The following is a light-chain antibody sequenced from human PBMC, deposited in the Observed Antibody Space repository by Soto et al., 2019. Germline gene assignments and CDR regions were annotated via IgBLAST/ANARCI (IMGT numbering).Light chain of an antibody. CDR1: QSVSSRF. CDR2: DAS. V-gene: IGKV3-20*01. CDR3: HYYDDSPPFP. Sequence: EIVLAQSPGTLSLSPGERATFFCRASQSVSSRFLAWYQQKPGQAPRLLIYDASSRATGIPDRFSGSGSGTDFTLTISRLEPEDFAVYYCHYYDDSPPFPFGPGTKVDIK. J-gene: IGKJ3*01.